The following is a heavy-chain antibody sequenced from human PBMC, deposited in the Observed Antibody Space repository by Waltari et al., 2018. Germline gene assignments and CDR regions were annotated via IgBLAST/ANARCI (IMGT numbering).Heavy chain of an antibody. CDR1: GLTFSSYS. Sequence: EVQRVESGGGLVKPGGSLRLSCEASGLTFSSYSMNWVRQAPGKGLEWVSYISSSSSTIYYADSVKCRFTISRDNAKNSLYLQMNSLRAEDTAVYYCARDSTEYYYDSSGYHFDLWGRGTLVTVSS. D-gene: IGHD3-22*01. CDR3: ARDSTEYYYDSSGYHFDL. J-gene: IGHJ2*01. CDR2: ISSSSSTI. V-gene: IGHV3-48*01.